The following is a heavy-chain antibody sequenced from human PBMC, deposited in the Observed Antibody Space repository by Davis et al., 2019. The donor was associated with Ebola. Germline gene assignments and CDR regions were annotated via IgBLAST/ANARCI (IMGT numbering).Heavy chain of an antibody. J-gene: IGHJ6*02. V-gene: IGHV3-43*02. CDR1: GFTFDDYA. CDR2: ISGDGGST. D-gene: IGHD4-11*01. Sequence: GESLKISCAASGFTFDDYAMHWVRQAPGKGLEWVSLISGDGGSTYYADSVKGRFTISRDNSKNTLYLQMNSLRAEDTAVYYCARDLATVPYYYYYGMDVWGQGTTVTVSS. CDR3: ARDLATVPYYYYYGMDV.